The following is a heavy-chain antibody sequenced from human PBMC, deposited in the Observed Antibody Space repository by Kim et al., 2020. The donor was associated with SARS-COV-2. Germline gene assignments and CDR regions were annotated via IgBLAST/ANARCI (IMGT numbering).Heavy chain of an antibody. CDR2: IYYSGST. D-gene: IGHD2-2*01. Sequence: SETLSLTCTVSGGSISSGGYYWSWIRQHPGKGLEWIGYIYYSGSTYYNPSLKSRVTISVDTSKNQFSLKLSSVTAADTAVYYCARVHLGHQLPTGVWFDSWGQGTLVTVSS. CDR1: GGSISSGGYY. J-gene: IGHJ5*01. V-gene: IGHV4-31*03. CDR3: ARVHLGHQLPTGVWFDS.